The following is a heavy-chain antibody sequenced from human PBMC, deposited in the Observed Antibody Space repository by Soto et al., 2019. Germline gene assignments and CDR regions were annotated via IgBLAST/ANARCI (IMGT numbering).Heavy chain of an antibody. Sequence: SETQSLTCTVSGGSITTYHWSWIRQPPGKGLEWIGGYSGFTNYSPSLESRATISVDHSKNQFFLTLRSVTAADTAVYYCARDYGDYSFFFDYWGQGALVTVSS. CDR3: ARDYGDYSFFFDY. V-gene: IGHV4-59*01. CDR2: YSGFT. CDR1: GGSITTYH. D-gene: IGHD4-17*01. J-gene: IGHJ4*02.